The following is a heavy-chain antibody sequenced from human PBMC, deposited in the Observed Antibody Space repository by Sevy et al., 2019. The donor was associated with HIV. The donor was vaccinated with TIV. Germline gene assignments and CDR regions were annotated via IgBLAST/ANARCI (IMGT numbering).Heavy chain of an antibody. D-gene: IGHD3-16*02. Sequence: GGSLRLSCAASGFTFSDYYISWIRQAPGKGLEWVSYISSSGITIYYGDSVKGRFTISRDNAKNSLYLQMNSLTVEDTAVYYCARWDRYVWGSHRAFDYWGQGTLVTVSS. J-gene: IGHJ4*02. V-gene: IGHV3-11*01. CDR2: ISSSGITI. CDR3: ARWDRYVWGSHRAFDY. CDR1: GFTFSDYY.